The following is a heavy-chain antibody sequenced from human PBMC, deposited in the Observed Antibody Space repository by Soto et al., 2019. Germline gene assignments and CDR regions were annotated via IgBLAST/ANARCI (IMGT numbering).Heavy chain of an antibody. CDR1: GGTFSSYA. D-gene: IGHD5-18*01. Sequence: GASVKVSFKASGGTFSSYAISWVRQAPGQGLEWMGGIIPIFGTANYAQKFQGRVTITADKSTSTAYMELSSLRSEDTAVYYCARDLPGIQLWSNWFDPWGQGTLVTVSS. CDR3: ARDLPGIQLWSNWFDP. J-gene: IGHJ5*02. CDR2: IIPIFGTA. V-gene: IGHV1-69*06.